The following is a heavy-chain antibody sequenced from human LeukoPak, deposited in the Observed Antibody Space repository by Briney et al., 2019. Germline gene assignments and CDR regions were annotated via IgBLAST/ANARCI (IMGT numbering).Heavy chain of an antibody. CDR2: IGSTI. J-gene: IGHJ5*02. CDR3: AKDWFFSHHP. D-gene: IGHD3-10*01. V-gene: IGHV3-11*01. Sequence: GGSLRLSCVASGFTFSDYYMSWIRQAPGKGLEWVSYIGSTIYYADSVKGRFTISRDNAKNSLYLQMNSLRAEDTALYYCAKDWFFSHHPWGQGTLVTVSS. CDR1: GFTFSDYY.